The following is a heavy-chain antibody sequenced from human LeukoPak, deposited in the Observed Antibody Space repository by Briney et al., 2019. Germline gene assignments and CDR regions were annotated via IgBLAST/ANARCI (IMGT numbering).Heavy chain of an antibody. D-gene: IGHD3-10*01. Sequence: GGSLRLSCAASGFTFSTYGMHWVRQAPGKGLEWVAVIWYDGSNKYYADSVKGRFTISRDNSKNTLFLQMNSLRAEDTAVYYCAKDLWFGESDYGMDVWGQGTTVTVSS. CDR3: AKDLWFGESDYGMDV. CDR2: IWYDGSNK. CDR1: GFTFSTYG. V-gene: IGHV3-33*06. J-gene: IGHJ6*02.